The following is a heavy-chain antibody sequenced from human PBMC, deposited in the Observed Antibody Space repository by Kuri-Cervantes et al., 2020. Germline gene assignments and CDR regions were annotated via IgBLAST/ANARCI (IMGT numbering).Heavy chain of an antibody. J-gene: IGHJ4*02. Sequence: ASVKVSCKASGYTFTSYYMHWVRQAPGQGLEWMGIINPSGGSTSYAQKFQGRVTMTRDTSTSTAYMELRSLRSDDTAVYYCAGVGNAGGIGAAGGGVDVWGQGTLVTVSS. CDR2: INPSGGST. CDR1: GYTFTSYY. V-gene: IGHV1-46*01. CDR3: AGVGNAGGIGAAGGGVDV. D-gene: IGHD6-13*01.